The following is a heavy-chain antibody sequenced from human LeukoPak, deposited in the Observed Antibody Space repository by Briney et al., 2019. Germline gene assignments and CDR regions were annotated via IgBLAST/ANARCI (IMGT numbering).Heavy chain of an antibody. CDR2: INTKGET. J-gene: IGHJ4*02. CDR1: GFSMSAYQ. V-gene: IGHV4-4*09. D-gene: IGHD2-21*01. Sequence: SETLSLTCTVSGFSMSAYQWSWVRQSPERGLECIGCINTKGETSYTPSLKSRVTTSVDTSKSQFSLRLTSVTAADTAVYYCATSNDAKIAPFDHWGQGAPVTVSS. CDR3: ATSNDAKIAPFDH.